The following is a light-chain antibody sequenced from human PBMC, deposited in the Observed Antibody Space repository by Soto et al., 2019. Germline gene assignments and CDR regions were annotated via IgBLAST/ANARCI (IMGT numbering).Light chain of an antibody. CDR3: QEYDKWLRT. Sequence: PANVRGSGEERATLSCRASQSVSSNLSWYQQKPGQAPRLLIYGASTRATGIPARFSGSGSGTESTHACSLVIPDELLVRSSQEYDKWLRTFAQGTKVDIK. J-gene: IGKJ1*01. CDR1: QSVSSN. V-gene: IGKV3-15*01. CDR2: GAS.